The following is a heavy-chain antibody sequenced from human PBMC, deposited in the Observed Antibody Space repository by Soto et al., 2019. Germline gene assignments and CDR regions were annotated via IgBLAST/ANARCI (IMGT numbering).Heavy chain of an antibody. Sequence: SETLSLTCTVSGGSISSYYWSWIRQPPGKGLEWIGYIYYSGSTNYNPSLKSRVTISVDTSKNQFSLKLSSVTAADTAVYYCAGVGWYGDYDYYYYGMDVWGQGTTVTVSS. J-gene: IGHJ6*02. CDR3: AGVGWYGDYDYYYYGMDV. D-gene: IGHD4-17*01. V-gene: IGHV4-59*01. CDR1: GGSISSYY. CDR2: IYYSGST.